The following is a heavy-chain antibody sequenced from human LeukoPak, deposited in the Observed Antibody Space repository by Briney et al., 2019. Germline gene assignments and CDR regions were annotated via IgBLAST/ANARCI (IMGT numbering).Heavy chain of an antibody. CDR3: ARVGVDYSGNVLKYFFDY. D-gene: IGHD4-23*01. V-gene: IGHV4-39*07. CDR1: GGSISSSSYY. Sequence: SETLSLTCTVSGGSISSSSYYWGWIRQPPGKGLEWIGSMSYSGRTYYNPSLKTRVTVSLDTSKNQFSLNLISVTAADTAVYYCARVGVDYSGNVLKYFFDYWGQGTLVTVSS. J-gene: IGHJ4*02. CDR2: MSYSGRT.